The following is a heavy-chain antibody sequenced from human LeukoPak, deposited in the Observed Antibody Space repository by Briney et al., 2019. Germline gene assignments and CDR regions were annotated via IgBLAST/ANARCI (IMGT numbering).Heavy chain of an antibody. V-gene: IGHV3-21*01. Sequence: GGSLRLSCAASGFTFSSYSMNWVRQAPGKGLEWVSSISSSSSSYIYYADSVKGRFTISRDNAKNSLYLQMNSLRAEDTAVHYCARAGWDDYSNYGIDYWGQGTLVTVSS. CDR2: ISSSSSSYI. CDR1: GFTFSSYS. J-gene: IGHJ4*02. CDR3: ARAGWDDYSNYGIDY. D-gene: IGHD4-11*01.